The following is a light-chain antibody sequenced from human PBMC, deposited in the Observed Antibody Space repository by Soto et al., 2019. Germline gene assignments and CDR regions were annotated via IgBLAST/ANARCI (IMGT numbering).Light chain of an antibody. J-gene: IGKJ1*01. CDR3: QQYNSYWT. CDR2: DAS. V-gene: IGKV1-5*01. CDR1: QSISSW. Sequence: XIQMTQSPSTLSASVGDRVTITCRASQSISSWLAWYQQKPGKAPKLLIYDASSLESGVPSRFSGSGSGTEFTLTISSLQPDDFATYYCQQYNSYWTFGQGTKVDIK.